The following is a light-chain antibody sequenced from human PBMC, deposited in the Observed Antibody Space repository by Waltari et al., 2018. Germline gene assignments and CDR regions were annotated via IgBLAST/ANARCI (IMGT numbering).Light chain of an antibody. CDR1: SSDVVGYNY. Sequence: QSALPQPASVSGSPGQSLPISCTATSSDVVGYNYVAWYQQHPGKAPNRMIYDVSKRPTGVSNRVSGSKSFNTGSPTISGLQAEDEADYHSSSYTSSSTLVVFGTGTKVTVL. CDR2: DVS. V-gene: IGLV2-14*03. CDR3: SSYTSSSTLVV. J-gene: IGLJ1*01.